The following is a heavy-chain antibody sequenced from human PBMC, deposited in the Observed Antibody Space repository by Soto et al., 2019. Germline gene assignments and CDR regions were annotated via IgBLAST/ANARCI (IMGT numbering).Heavy chain of an antibody. CDR1: GGTFDHAA. J-gene: IGHJ4*02. Sequence: QVQLVQSGAEVKKPGSSVKVSCEAPGGTFDHAAITWVRQAPGQGLEWVGGINPMFNSTHYAQQFQGRVTITADAVTSKDFMELRGLTSDDTAVYYCARQIFAADYWGQGTLLVVSS. CDR3: ARQIFAADY. CDR2: INPMFNST. V-gene: IGHV1-69*01. D-gene: IGHD3-9*01.